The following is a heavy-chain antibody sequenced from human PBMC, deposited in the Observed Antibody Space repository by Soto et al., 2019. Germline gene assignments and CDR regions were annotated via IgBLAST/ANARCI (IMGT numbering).Heavy chain of an antibody. V-gene: IGHV3-33*01. CDR2: IWYDGSNK. CDR3: ARDQGRGIIAFDI. Sequence: QVQLVESGGGVVQPGRSLRLSCAASGFTFSSYGMHWVRQAPGKGLEWVAVIWYDGSNKYYADSVKGRFTISRDNSKNTLYLQINSLRAEDTAVYYCARDQGRGIIAFDIWGQGTMVTVSS. D-gene: IGHD3-10*01. CDR1: GFTFSSYG. J-gene: IGHJ3*02.